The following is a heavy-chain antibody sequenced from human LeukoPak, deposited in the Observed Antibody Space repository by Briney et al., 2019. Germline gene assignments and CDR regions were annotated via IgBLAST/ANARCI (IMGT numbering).Heavy chain of an antibody. V-gene: IGHV4-34*01. CDR3: ARGRGGYYYYMDV. CDR1: GGSFSGYY. D-gene: IGHD3-16*01. CDR2: INHSGST. J-gene: IGHJ6*03. Sequence: PSGTLSLTCAVYGGSFSGYYWSWIRQPPGKGLEWIGEINHSGSTNYNPSLKSRVTISVDTSKNQFSLKLSSVTAADTAVYYCARGRGGYYYYMDVWGKGTTVTVSS.